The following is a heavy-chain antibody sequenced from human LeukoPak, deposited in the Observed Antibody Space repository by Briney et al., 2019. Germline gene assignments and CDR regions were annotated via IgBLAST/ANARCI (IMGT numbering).Heavy chain of an antibody. CDR2: ISSSGSTI. V-gene: IGHV3-11*01. D-gene: IGHD6-19*01. J-gene: IGHJ3*02. CDR3: ARGSSGLISAFDI. Sequence: NPGGSLRLSCAASGFTFSDYYMSWIRQAPGKGLEWVSYISSSGSTIYYADSVKGRFTISRDNAKNTLYLQMNSLRAEDTAVYYCARGSSGLISAFDIWGQGTMVTVSS. CDR1: GFTFSDYY.